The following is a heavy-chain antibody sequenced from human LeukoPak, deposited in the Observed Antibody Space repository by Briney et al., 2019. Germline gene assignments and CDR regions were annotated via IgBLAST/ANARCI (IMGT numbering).Heavy chain of an antibody. D-gene: IGHD5-12*01. V-gene: IGHV4-59*01. CDR2: IYYSGST. Sequence: SETQSLTCTVSGGSISSYYWSWIRQPPGKGLEWIGYIYYSGSTNYNPSLKSRVTISVDTSKNQFFLKLSSVTAADTAVYYCAREAVATGGVDYWGQGTLVTVSS. CDR3: AREAVATGGVDY. J-gene: IGHJ4*02. CDR1: GGSISSYY.